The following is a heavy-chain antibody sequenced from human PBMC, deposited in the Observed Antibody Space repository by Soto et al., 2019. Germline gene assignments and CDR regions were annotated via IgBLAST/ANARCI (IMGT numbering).Heavy chain of an antibody. CDR1: GFTFSSYA. CDR2: ISYDGSNK. V-gene: IGHV3-30-3*01. Sequence: PGGSLRLSCAASGFTFSSYAMHWVRQAPGKGLECVAVISYDGSNKYYADSVKGRFTISRDNSKNTLYLQMNSLRAEDTAVYYCARDRDVYNWNDNGMDVWGQGTTVTVSS. CDR3: ARDRDVYNWNDNGMDV. D-gene: IGHD1-20*01. J-gene: IGHJ6*02.